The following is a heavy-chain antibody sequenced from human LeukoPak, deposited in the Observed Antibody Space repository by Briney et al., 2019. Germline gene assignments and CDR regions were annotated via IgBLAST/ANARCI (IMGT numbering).Heavy chain of an antibody. CDR3: AKRPRQGPFDY. J-gene: IGHJ4*02. D-gene: IGHD6-6*01. CDR2: ISTSGGTT. CDR1: GFTFTNYT. Sequence: AGYLRLSCAASGFTFTNYTMNWVRQAPRKGLDSVSIISTSGGTTYYADSVKGRFTISRDTSKNTLYLQMNSLRAEDTAVYYCAKRPRQGPFDYWGQGALVTVSS. V-gene: IGHV3-23*01.